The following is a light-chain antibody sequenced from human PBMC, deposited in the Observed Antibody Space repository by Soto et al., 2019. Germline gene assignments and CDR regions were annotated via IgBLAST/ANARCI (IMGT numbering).Light chain of an antibody. CDR3: QQYGSLSWA. CDR1: QSVSSN. CDR2: GAS. V-gene: IGKV3D-15*01. J-gene: IGKJ1*01. Sequence: EKVMTQSPVXLSVSQGQRATLSRRASQSVSSNLAWYQQKPGQAPRLLIYGASTRATGVPDRFSGSGSGTDFTLTISSLEPEDFAVYHCQQYGSLSWAFGQGTKVDIK.